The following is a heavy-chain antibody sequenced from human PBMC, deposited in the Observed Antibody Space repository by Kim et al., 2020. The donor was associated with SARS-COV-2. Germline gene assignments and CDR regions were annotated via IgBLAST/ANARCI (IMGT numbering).Heavy chain of an antibody. CDR2: INHSGST. V-gene: IGHV4-34*01. Sequence: SETLSLTCAVYGGSFSGYYWSWIRQPPGKGLEWIGEINHSGSTNYNPSLKSRVTISVDTSKNQFSLKLSSVTAADTAVYYCARLHRQNSGYYPQIYYYYYGMDVWGQGTTVTVSS. CDR3: ARLHRQNSGYYPQIYYYYYGMDV. CDR1: GGSFSGYY. J-gene: IGHJ6*02. D-gene: IGHD3-22*01.